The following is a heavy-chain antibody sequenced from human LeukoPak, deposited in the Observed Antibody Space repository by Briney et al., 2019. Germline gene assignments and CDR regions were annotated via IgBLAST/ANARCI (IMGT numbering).Heavy chain of an antibody. CDR2: INHSGST. V-gene: IGHV4-30-2*01. D-gene: IGHD2-21*02. CDR3: ARGRIVVVTAIFRKNWFDP. J-gene: IGHJ5*02. Sequence: SQTLSLTCTVSGGSISSGGYYWSWIRQPPGKGLEWIGEINHSGSTNYNPSLKSRVTISVDTSKNQFSLKLSSVTAADMAVYYCARGRIVVVTAIFRKNWFDPWGQGTLVTVSS. CDR1: GGSISSGGYY.